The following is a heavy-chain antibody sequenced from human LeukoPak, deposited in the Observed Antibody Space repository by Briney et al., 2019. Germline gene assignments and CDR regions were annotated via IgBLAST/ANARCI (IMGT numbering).Heavy chain of an antibody. V-gene: IGHV4-34*01. CDR1: GGSFSGYY. Sequence: SETLSLTCAVYGGSFSGYYWSWIRQPPGKGLEWIGEINHSGSTNYNPSLKSRVTISVDTSKNQFSLKLSSVTAADTAVYYCAKIGLGGTVRYYYYYYGMDVWGQGTTVTVSS. D-gene: IGHD3/OR15-3a*01. J-gene: IGHJ6*02. CDR2: INHSGST. CDR3: AKIGLGGTVRYYYYYYGMDV.